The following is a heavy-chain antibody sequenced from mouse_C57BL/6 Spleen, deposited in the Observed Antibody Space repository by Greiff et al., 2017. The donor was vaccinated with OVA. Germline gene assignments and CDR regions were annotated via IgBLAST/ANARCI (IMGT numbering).Heavy chain of an antibody. V-gene: IGHV1-81*01. D-gene: IGHD1-1*01. CDR2: IYPRSGNT. J-gene: IGHJ3*01. CDR3: AGYYYGSSPAWFAY. Sequence: QVQLQQSGAELVRPGASVKLSCKASGYTFTSYGISWVKQRTGQGLEWIGEIYPRSGNTYYNEKFKGKATLTADKSSSTAYMELRSLTSEDSAVYYCAGYYYGSSPAWFAYWGQGTLVTVSA. CDR1: GYTFTSYG.